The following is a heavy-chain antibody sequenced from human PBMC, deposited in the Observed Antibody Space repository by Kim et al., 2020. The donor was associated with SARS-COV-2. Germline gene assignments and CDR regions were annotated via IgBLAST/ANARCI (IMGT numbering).Heavy chain of an antibody. V-gene: IGHV4-39*01. CDR3: ARHEITINVGWFDP. Sequence: SETLSLTCTVSGGSISSSSYYWGWIRQPPGKGLEWIGSIYYSGSTYYNPSLKSRVTISVDTSKNQFSLKLSSVTAADTAVYYCARHEITINVGWFDPWGQGTLVTVSS. CDR1: GGSISSSSYY. CDR2: IYYSGST. J-gene: IGHJ5*02. D-gene: IGHD3-9*01.